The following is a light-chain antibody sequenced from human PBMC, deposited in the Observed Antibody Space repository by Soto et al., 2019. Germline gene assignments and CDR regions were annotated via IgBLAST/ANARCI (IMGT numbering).Light chain of an antibody. CDR2: RAS. Sequence: SVLTQPPSASGTPGQRVTISCSGSSSNIGSNYVYWYQQVPGTAPRLLMYRASQRPSGVPDRLSGSKSGTSASLAISGLRSEDEADYYCAAWDDTLNGLVFGGGTKLTVL. J-gene: IGLJ2*01. V-gene: IGLV1-47*01. CDR3: AAWDDTLNGLV. CDR1: SSNIGSNY.